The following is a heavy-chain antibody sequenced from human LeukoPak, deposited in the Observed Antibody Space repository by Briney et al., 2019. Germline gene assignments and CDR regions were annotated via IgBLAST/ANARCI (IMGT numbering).Heavy chain of an antibody. CDR2: TSYDGSNK. CDR1: GFTFSSYA. Sequence: GRSLRLSCAASGFTFSSYAMHWVRQAPGKGLEWVAVTSYDGSNKYYADSVKGRFTISRDNSKNTLYLQMNSLRAEDTAVYYCARGGDSNYYDFWSGYPYWGQGTLVTVSS. CDR3: ARGGDSNYYDFWSGYPY. V-gene: IGHV3-30*04. D-gene: IGHD3-3*01. J-gene: IGHJ4*02.